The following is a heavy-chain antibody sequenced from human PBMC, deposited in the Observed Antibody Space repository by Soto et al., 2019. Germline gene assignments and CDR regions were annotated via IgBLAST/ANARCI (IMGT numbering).Heavy chain of an antibody. J-gene: IGHJ4*02. Sequence: GGSLRLSCAASGFTFSSYWMHWVRQAPGKGLVWVSRINSDGSSTSYADSVKGRFTISRDNAKNTLYLQMNSLRAEDTAVYYCARDPKLRYFDWAPGHRDYWGQGTLVTVSS. D-gene: IGHD3-9*01. CDR1: GFTFSSYW. CDR3: ARDPKLRYFDWAPGHRDY. V-gene: IGHV3-74*01. CDR2: INSDGSST.